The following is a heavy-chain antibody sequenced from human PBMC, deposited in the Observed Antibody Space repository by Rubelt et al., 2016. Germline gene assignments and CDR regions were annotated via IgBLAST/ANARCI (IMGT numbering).Heavy chain of an antibody. CDR1: RDSISSRNFY. Sequence: QLRLQESGPGLVKPSETLSLTCTVSRDSISSRNFYWGWIRQPPGKGLEWIGSSYYTGSTYYNPSLKSRVTISVDTSKNQFSLKRSSVTAADTAVYYCARGPSPHNWFDPWGQGTLVIVSS. J-gene: IGHJ5*02. CDR2: SYYTGST. V-gene: IGHV4-39*01. CDR3: ARGPSPHNWFDP.